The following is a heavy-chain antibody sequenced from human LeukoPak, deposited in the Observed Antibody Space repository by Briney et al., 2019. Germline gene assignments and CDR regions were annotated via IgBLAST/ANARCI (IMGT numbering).Heavy chain of an antibody. Sequence: GASVKVSCKASGYTFTDCYIHWIRQAPGQGLEWMGWINPNSGATNYARKFQGRVTMTRDTSISTAYVELNSLRFDDSAVYYCARRAVAAFGPWFDPWGQGALVTVSS. D-gene: IGHD6-19*01. V-gene: IGHV1-2*02. CDR1: GYTFTDCY. CDR3: ARRAVAAFGPWFDP. CDR2: INPNSGAT. J-gene: IGHJ5*02.